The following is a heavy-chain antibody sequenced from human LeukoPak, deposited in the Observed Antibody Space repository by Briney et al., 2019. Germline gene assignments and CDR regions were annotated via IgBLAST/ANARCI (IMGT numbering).Heavy chain of an antibody. Sequence: ASVKVSCKASGYTFTGYYMHWVRQAPGQGLEWMGWINPNSGGTNYAQKFQGRVTMTRDTSISTAYMELSRLRSDDTAVYYCARNSKQTHGVGAHKYYYYYGMDVWGQGTTVTVSS. J-gene: IGHJ6*02. V-gene: IGHV1-2*02. CDR3: ARNSKQTHGVGAHKYYYYYGMDV. CDR1: GYTFTGYY. CDR2: INPNSGGT. D-gene: IGHD2/OR15-2a*01.